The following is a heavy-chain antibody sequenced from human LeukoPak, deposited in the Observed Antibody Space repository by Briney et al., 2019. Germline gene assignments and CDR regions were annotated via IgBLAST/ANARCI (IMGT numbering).Heavy chain of an antibody. CDR3: ARVYDILPSYFDY. J-gene: IGHJ4*02. CDR2: INHSGST. CDR1: GGSFSGYY. V-gene: IGHV4-34*01. Sequence: SETLSLTCAVYGGSFSGYYWSWIRQPPGKGLEWIGEINHSGSTNYNPSLKSRVTISVDTSKNQFSLKLSPVTAADTAVYYCARVYDILPSYFDYWGQGTLVTVSS. D-gene: IGHD3-9*01.